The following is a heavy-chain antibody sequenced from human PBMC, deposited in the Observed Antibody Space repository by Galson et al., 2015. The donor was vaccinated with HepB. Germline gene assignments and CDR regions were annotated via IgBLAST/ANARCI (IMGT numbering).Heavy chain of an antibody. D-gene: IGHD4-17*01. CDR2: IKSRADGGTT. J-gene: IGHJ6*02. CDR1: GFSFNNAW. Sequence: SLRLSCAASGFSFNNAWMNWVRQAPGKGLEWVARIKSRADGGTTEYAAPAQDRFTISRDDSKNTLYLRLHRLKTEDTAVYYCTTPLRGDYNYYSGMDVWGQGTTVTVSS. CDR3: TTPLRGDYNYYSGMDV. V-gene: IGHV3-15*07.